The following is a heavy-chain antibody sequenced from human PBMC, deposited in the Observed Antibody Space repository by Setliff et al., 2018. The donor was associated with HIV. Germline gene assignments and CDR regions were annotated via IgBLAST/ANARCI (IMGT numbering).Heavy chain of an antibody. CDR2: IYPGDFDT. D-gene: IGHD3-9*01. J-gene: IGHJ3*02. CDR1: GYSFNNYY. V-gene: IGHV5-51*01. Sequence: GESLKISCKASGYSFNNYYIGWARQKPGQGLEWMGVIYPGDFDTRYSPSFQGQVTISADRSISTAYLQWSSLKASDTAIYYCARGPLLDYDILTGYYHDAFDIWGQGTMVTVSS. CDR3: ARGPLLDYDILTGYYHDAFDI.